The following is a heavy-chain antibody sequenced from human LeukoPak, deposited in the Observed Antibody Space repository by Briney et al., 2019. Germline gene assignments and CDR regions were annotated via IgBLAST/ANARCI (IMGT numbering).Heavy chain of an antibody. CDR2: IIPIFGTA. D-gene: IGHD3-22*01. CDR3: ARGPSDYYYDSSGCHDY. CDR1: GGTFSSYA. V-gene: IGHV1-69*13. Sequence: ASVKVSCKASGGTFSSYAITWVRQAPGQGLEWMGGIIPIFGTANYAQKFQGRVTITADESTSTAYMELSSLRSEDTAVYYCARGPSDYYYDSSGCHDYWGQGTLVTVSS. J-gene: IGHJ4*02.